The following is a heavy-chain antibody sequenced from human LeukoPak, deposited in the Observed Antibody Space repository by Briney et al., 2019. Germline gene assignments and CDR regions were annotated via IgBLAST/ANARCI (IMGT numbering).Heavy chain of an antibody. V-gene: IGHV3-21*01. CDR1: GFNFGAYT. CDR2: IFSRSESI. D-gene: IGHD3-22*01. CDR3: ARDFFHSSDSRPFDY. Sequence: GGSLRLSCAASGFNFGAYTINWVRQAPGKGLEWVSCIFSRSESILYADSVKGRFTLSRDNAENSLYLQMDSLRVGDTAVYYCARDFFHSSDSRPFDYWGQGTLVTVSS. J-gene: IGHJ4*02.